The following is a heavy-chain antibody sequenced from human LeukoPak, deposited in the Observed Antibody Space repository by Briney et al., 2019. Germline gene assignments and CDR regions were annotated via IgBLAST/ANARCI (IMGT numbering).Heavy chain of an antibody. CDR1: GFIVSENY. V-gene: IGHV3-66*01. D-gene: IGHD6-19*01. J-gene: IGHJ6*02. CDR3: VRDRWPGLGDF. CDR2: VYRGGLI. Sequence: GGSLRLSCAASGFIVSENYMSRVRKAPGKGLEWVSTVYRGGLIFYADPVKGRFTISRDNSKNTLYLQMSRPRAEDTAVYYCVRDRWPGLGDFWGQGTTVTVSS.